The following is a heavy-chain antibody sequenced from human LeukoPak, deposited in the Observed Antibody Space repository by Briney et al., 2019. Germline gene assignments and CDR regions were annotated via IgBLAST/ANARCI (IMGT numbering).Heavy chain of an antibody. CDR1: GFTFSSYS. CDR3: ARAPEYSGYDYGSSDWFDP. Sequence: GGSLRLSCAASGFTFSSYSMNWVRQAPGKGLEWVSSISSSSSYIYYADSVKGRFTISRDNAKNSLYLQMNSLRAEDTAVYYCARAPEYSGYDYGSSDWFDPWGQGTLVTVSS. J-gene: IGHJ5*02. CDR2: ISSSSSYI. V-gene: IGHV3-21*01. D-gene: IGHD5-12*01.